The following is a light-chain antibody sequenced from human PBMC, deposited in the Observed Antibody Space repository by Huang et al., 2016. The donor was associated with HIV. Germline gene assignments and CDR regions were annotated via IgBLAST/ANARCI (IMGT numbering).Light chain of an antibody. CDR3: QQSYRTPRT. Sequence: DIQMTQFPTSLSASVEDRVTITCRAGQAIDKYLNWYQQKSGRAPRLLIYGASKLQSGGPSRFSGRASGTHFSLTINSLQPDDSAIYYWQQSYRTPRTFGQGTNLEI. CDR1: QAIDKY. J-gene: IGKJ2*01. CDR2: GAS. V-gene: IGKV1-39*01.